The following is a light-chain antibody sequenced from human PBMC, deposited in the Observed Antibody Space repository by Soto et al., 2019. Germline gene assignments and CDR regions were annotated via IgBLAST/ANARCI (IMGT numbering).Light chain of an antibody. CDR2: GAS. J-gene: IGKJ1*01. CDR1: QSVTRSS. Sequence: EVVLTQSPATLSLSPGERATLSCRASQSVTRSSLASYQQKPGQSPRLLISGASSRATGIPDRFSGGGSGTDFIFNITSLEPEDFAMYYCLHYGTAQWTFGQGTKVDI. V-gene: IGKV3-20*01. CDR3: LHYGTAQWT.